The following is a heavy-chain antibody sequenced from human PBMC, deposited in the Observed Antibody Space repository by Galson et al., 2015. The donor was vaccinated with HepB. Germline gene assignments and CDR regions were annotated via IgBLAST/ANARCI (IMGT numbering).Heavy chain of an antibody. D-gene: IGHD6-19*01. CDR2: IRYDGGNK. Sequence: SLRLSCAASGFTFSSYGMHWVRQAPGKGLEWVAFIRYDGGNKYYADSVKGRFTISRDNSKNTLYLQMNSLRAEDTAVYYCAKGGSEAVAGPFDPWGQGTLVTVSS. CDR1: GFTFSSYG. V-gene: IGHV3-30*02. J-gene: IGHJ5*02. CDR3: AKGGSEAVAGPFDP.